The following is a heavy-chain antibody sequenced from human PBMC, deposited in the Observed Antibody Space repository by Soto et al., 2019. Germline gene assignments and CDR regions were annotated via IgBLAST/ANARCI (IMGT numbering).Heavy chain of an antibody. V-gene: IGHV3-30*04. Sequence: GGSLRLSCAASGFTFSSYAMHWVRQALGKGLEWVAVISYDGSNKYYADSVKGRFTISRDNSKNTLYLQMNSLRAEDTAVYYCARGRYQYCSSTSCYFDYWGQGTLVTVSS. J-gene: IGHJ4*02. CDR3: ARGRYQYCSSTSCYFDY. D-gene: IGHD2-2*01. CDR2: ISYDGSNK. CDR1: GFTFSSYA.